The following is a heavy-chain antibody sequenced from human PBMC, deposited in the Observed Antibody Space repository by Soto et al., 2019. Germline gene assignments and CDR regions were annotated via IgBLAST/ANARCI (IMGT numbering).Heavy chain of an antibody. Sequence: QLQLHQSGSGLVKASQTLSLTCTFSGASISYGGYSWSWIRQPAGKGLEWIGHISHLENTFYNPSFQSRLTLSIDRSKNQFSLKLASMTAADTAVYYCARGGGYDPFDYWGQGTLVTVAS. D-gene: IGHD5-12*01. V-gene: IGHV4-30-2*01. CDR3: ARGGGYDPFDY. J-gene: IGHJ4*02. CDR2: ISHLENT. CDR1: GASISYGGYS.